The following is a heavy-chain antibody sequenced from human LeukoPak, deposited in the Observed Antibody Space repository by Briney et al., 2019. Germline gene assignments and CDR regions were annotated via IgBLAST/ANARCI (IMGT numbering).Heavy chain of an antibody. Sequence: GGSLRLFCAASGFTFSSYAMSWVRQAPGKGLEWVSAISGSGGSTYYADSVKGRFTISRDNSKNTLYLQMNSLRAEDTAVYYCAKGLNYYYYYGMDVWGQGTTVTVSS. V-gene: IGHV3-23*01. J-gene: IGHJ6*02. CDR1: GFTFSSYA. CDR2: ISGSGGST. CDR3: AKGLNYYYYYGMDV.